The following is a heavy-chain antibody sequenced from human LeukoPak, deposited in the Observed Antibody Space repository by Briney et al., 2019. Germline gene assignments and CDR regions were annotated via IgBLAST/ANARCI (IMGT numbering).Heavy chain of an antibody. D-gene: IGHD2-2*01. CDR3: ATDQYHLPDY. CDR1: GFTFSSDG. J-gene: IGHJ4*02. V-gene: IGHV3-33*01. CDR2: IWYDGSNK. Sequence: GGSLRLSCAASGFTFSSDGMHWVRQAPGKGLEWVAIIWYDGSNKYYADSVKGRFTVSKDNSKNTLYLQMNSLRAEDTAVYYCATDQYHLPDYWGQGTLVTVSS.